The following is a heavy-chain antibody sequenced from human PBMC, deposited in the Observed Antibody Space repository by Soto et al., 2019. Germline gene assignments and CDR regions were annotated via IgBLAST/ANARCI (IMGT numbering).Heavy chain of an antibody. V-gene: IGHV4-34*01. J-gene: IGHJ6*03. D-gene: IGHD3-10*01. Sequence: SETLSLTCAVYGGSFSGYYWSWIRQPPGKGLEWIGEINHSGSTNYNPSLKSRVTISVDTSKNQFSLKLSSVTAADTAVYYCARPHRGAVRGAGSYYYYMDVWGKGTTVTVSS. CDR2: INHSGST. CDR3: ARPHRGAVRGAGSYYYYMDV. CDR1: GGSFSGYY.